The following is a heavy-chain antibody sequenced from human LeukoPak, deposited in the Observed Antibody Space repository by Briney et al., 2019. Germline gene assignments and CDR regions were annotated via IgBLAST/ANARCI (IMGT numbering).Heavy chain of an antibody. CDR1: GCIFTDYG. CDR2: IRYDGSDK. Sequence: GGSLRLSCAASGCIFTDYGMHWVRQAPGKGLEWLTFIRYDGSDKYYADSVKGRFTISRDNSKNTLYLQMNSLTSEDTAVYYCAKEGTASKPSDLDHWGRGILVTVSS. V-gene: IGHV3-30*02. D-gene: IGHD1/OR15-1a*01. CDR3: AKEGTASKPSDLDH. J-gene: IGHJ4*02.